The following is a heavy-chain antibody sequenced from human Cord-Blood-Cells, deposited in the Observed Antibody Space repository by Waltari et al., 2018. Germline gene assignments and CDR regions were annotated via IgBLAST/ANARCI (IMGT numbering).Heavy chain of an antibody. CDR1: GGSLSSSNW. Sequence: QVQLQESGPGLVKPSGTLSLTCAVSGGSLSSSNWWSWVRQPPGKGGEWVGEIYHGGGTNYNPSLKSRGNRSVDKAQNPFSLKLSSGTAADTGVDFYARNGSWWKGKDGLGPGATGTGSS. D-gene: IGHD2-15*01. J-gene: IGHJ6*02. CDR2: IYHGGGT. CDR3: ARNGSWWKGKDG. V-gene: IGHV4-4*02.